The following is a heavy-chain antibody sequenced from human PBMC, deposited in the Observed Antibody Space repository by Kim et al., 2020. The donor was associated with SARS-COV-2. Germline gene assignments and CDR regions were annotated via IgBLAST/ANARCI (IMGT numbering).Heavy chain of an antibody. CDR3: AREALLNYYYGMDV. V-gene: IGHV4-61*01. D-gene: IGHD6-6*01. CDR2: IYYSGST. J-gene: IGHJ6*02. CDR1: GGSVSSGSYY. Sequence: SETLSLTCTVSGGSVSSGSYYWSCIRQPPGKGLEWIGYIYYSGSTNYNPSLKSRVTISVDTSKNQFSLKLSSVTAADTAVYYCAREALLNYYYGMDVWGQGTTVTVSS.